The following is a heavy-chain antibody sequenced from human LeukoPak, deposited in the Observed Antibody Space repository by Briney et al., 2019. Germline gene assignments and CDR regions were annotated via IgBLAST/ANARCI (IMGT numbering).Heavy chain of an antibody. Sequence: GGSLRLSCAVSGFTVSSNYMSWVRQAPGPGLEWVSVIYSGGSTYYADSVNGRFTISSNNSKNTLYVQRNSLRAEDTAVYYCTKIDPKMTTDAFDIWGQGTMVTVSS. V-gene: IGHV3-53*04. CDR1: GFTVSSNY. J-gene: IGHJ3*02. D-gene: IGHD4-17*01. CDR3: TKIDPKMTTDAFDI. CDR2: IYSGGST.